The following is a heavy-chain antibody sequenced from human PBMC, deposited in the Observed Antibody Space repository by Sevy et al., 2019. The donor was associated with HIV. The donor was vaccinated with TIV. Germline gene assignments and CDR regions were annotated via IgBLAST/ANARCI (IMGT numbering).Heavy chain of an antibody. Sequence: GGSLRLSCAASGFTFSSYAMSWVRQAPGKGLEWVSAISGSGGSTYYADSVKGRFTISRDNSKNTLYLQMNSLRAEDKAVYYCARPPYDFWSGYRGGGNWFDPWGQGTLVTVSS. CDR2: ISGSGGST. D-gene: IGHD3-3*01. CDR3: ARPPYDFWSGYRGGGNWFDP. J-gene: IGHJ5*02. V-gene: IGHV3-23*01. CDR1: GFTFSSYA.